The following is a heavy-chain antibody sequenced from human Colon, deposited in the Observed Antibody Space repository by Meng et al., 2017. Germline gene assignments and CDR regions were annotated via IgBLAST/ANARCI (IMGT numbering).Heavy chain of an antibody. CDR2: INKDGSEQ. CDR1: GVTFSSYG. D-gene: IGHD3-10*01. CDR3: ARDNSFGSGSSKMGY. J-gene: IGHJ4*02. V-gene: IGHV3-7*01. Sequence: GGSLRLSCIVSGVTFSSYGMTWVRQAPGEGLEWVANINKDGSEQYYVDFVKGRFTISRDNAKNSLFLQMNSLRAEDTAVYYCARDNSFGSGSSKMGYWGQGTLVTVSS.